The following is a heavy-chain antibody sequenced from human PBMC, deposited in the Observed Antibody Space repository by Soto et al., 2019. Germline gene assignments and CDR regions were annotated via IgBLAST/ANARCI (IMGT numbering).Heavy chain of an antibody. CDR1: GFTFSSYA. CDR2: IPYDGSNK. CDR3: WFGVAVAGPY. D-gene: IGHD6-19*01. J-gene: IGHJ4*02. Sequence: GGSLRLSCAASGFTFSSYAMHWVRQAPGKGLEWVAVIPYDGSNKYYADSVKGRFTISRDNSKNTLYLQMNSLRAEDTAVYYCWFGVAVAGPYWGQGTLVTVSS. V-gene: IGHV3-30-3*01.